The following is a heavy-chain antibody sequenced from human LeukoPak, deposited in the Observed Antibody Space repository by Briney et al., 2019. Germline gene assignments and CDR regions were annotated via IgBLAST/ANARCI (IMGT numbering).Heavy chain of an antibody. V-gene: IGHV4-34*01. CDR3: ARGMNGDSSSWDGVDY. CDR1: GGSFSGYY. J-gene: IGHJ4*02. CDR2: INHSGST. Sequence: PSETLSLTCAVYGGSFSGYYWRWIRQPPGKGLEWNGAINHSGSTNYTPYLKSRVTISVDTSKNQFSLKLSCVTAADTAVYYCARGMNGDSSSWDGVDYWGQGTLVTVSS. D-gene: IGHD6-13*01.